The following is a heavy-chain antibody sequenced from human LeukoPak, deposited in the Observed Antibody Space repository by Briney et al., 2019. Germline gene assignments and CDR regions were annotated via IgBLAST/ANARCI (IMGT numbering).Heavy chain of an antibody. CDR2: IGTAGDT. CDR3: AAAGVPAAKLPVLRFLEWFSGAFDY. V-gene: IGHV3-13*01. J-gene: IGHJ4*02. D-gene: IGHD3-3*01. Sequence: GGSLRLSCAASGFTFSSYDMHWVRQATGKGLEWVSAIGTAGDTYYPGSVKGRFTISRDHSKNTPYLQMNSLRDEDTAVYYCAAAGVPAAKLPVLRFLEWFSGAFDYWGQGTLVTVSS. CDR1: GFTFSSYD.